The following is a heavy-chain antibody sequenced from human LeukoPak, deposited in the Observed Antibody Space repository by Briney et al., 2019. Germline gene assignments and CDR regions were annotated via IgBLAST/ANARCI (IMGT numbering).Heavy chain of an antibody. CDR2: ISPDGSTT. CDR3: AREINKWFDP. J-gene: IGHJ5*02. Sequence: PGGSLRLSCAASGFTFSSHWMHWVRQAPGKGLVWVSRISPDGSTTKNADSVKGRFTISRDNARSTLFLRLNSLRAEDTAVYYCAREINKWFDPWGQGTLVTVSS. V-gene: IGHV3-74*03. CDR1: GFTFSSHW.